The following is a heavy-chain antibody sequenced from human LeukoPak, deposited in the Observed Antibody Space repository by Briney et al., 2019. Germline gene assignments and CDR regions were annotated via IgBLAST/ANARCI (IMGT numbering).Heavy chain of an antibody. J-gene: IGHJ4*02. D-gene: IGHD2-15*01. Sequence: GGSLRLSCAASGFTLSSYAMSWVLQAPGKGLEWVSAISGSGGSTYYADSVKGRFTISRDNSKNTLYLQMNSLRAEDPAVYYCAKDHGNFDYWGQGTLVTVSS. V-gene: IGHV3-23*01. CDR1: GFTLSSYA. CDR2: ISGSGGST. CDR3: AKDHGNFDY.